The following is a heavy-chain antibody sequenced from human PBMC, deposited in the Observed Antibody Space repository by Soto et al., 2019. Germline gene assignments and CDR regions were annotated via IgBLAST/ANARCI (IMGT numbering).Heavy chain of an antibody. V-gene: IGHV4-31*03. D-gene: IGHD6-13*01. CDR2: IYYSGST. Sequence: SETLSLTCTVSGGSIGSGGYYWSWIRQHPGKGLEWIGYIYYSGSTYYNPSLKSRVTISVDTSKNQFSLKLSSVTAADTAVYYCAREDSSSGLDYWGQGTLVTVSS. CDR1: GGSIGSGGYY. J-gene: IGHJ4*02. CDR3: AREDSSSGLDY.